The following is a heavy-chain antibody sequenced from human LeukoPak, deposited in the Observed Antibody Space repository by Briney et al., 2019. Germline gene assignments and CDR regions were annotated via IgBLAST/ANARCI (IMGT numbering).Heavy chain of an antibody. V-gene: IGHV4-4*07. CDR2: IYTSGST. CDR3: ARDSRLNHFDY. CDR1: GGSISSYY. J-gene: IGHJ4*02. Sequence: PSETLSLTRTVSGGSISSYYWSWIRQPAGKGLEWIGRIYTSGSTNYNPSLKSRVTISVDTSKNQFSLKLSSVTAADTAVYYCARDSRLNHFDYWGQGTLVTVSS. D-gene: IGHD2-2*01.